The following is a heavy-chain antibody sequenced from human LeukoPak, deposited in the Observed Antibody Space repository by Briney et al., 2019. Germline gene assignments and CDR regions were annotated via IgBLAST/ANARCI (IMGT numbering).Heavy chain of an antibody. Sequence: ASVKVSCKASGYTFTDYYIHWVRQAPGQGLEWMGWINPNSGGTNYAQKFQGRVTTTRDTSISTAYMELSRLRSDDTAVYYCARAQPIYGSGSYDWFDPWGQGTLVTVSS. CDR2: INPNSGGT. CDR3: ARAQPIYGSGSYDWFDP. CDR1: GYTFTDYY. V-gene: IGHV1-2*02. J-gene: IGHJ5*02. D-gene: IGHD3-10*01.